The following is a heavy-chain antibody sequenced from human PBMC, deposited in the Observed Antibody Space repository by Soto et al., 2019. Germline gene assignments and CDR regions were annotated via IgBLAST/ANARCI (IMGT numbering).Heavy chain of an antibody. V-gene: IGHV4-59*01. J-gene: IGHJ4*02. CDR2: IYYSGST. Sequence: KPSETLSLTCTVSGGPISSYYWSWIRQPPGKGLEWIGYIYYSGSTNYNPSLKSRVTISVDTSKNQFSLKLSSVTAADTAVYYCARIGHYYDSLDLYYFDYWGQGTLVTVSS. D-gene: IGHD3-22*01. CDR1: GGPISSYY. CDR3: ARIGHYYDSLDLYYFDY.